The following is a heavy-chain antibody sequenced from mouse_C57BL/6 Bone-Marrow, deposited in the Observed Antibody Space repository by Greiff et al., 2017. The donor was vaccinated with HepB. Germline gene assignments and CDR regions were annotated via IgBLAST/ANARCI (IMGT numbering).Heavy chain of an antibody. D-gene: IGHD1-1*01. CDR1: GYTFTSYW. V-gene: IGHV1-59*01. CDR3: ARPLYYYGSIMDY. CDR2: IDPSDSYT. J-gene: IGHJ4*01. Sequence: QVQLQQPGAELVRPGTSVKLSCKASGYTFTSYWMHWVKQRPGQGLEWIGVIDPSDSYTNYNQKFKGKATLTVDTSSSTAYMQLSSLTSEDSAVYYCARPLYYYGSIMDYWGQGTSVTVSS.